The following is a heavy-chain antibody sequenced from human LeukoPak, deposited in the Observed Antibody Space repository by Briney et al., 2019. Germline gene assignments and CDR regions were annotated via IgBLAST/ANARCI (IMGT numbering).Heavy chain of an antibody. D-gene: IGHD4-17*01. CDR3: AASVTTPVGY. CDR2: IYTSGST. Sequence: SQTLSLPCTVSGGSISSGSYYWSWIRQPAGKGLEWIGRIYTSGSTNYNPSLKSRVTISVDTSKNQFSLKLSSVTAADTAVYYCAASVTTPVGYWGQGTLVTVSS. V-gene: IGHV4-61*02. CDR1: GGSISSGSYY. J-gene: IGHJ4*02.